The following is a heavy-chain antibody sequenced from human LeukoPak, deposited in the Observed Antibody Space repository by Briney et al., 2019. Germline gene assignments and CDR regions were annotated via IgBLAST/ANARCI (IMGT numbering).Heavy chain of an antibody. Sequence: ASVKVSCKASGYTFTGYYMHWVRQAPGQGLEWMGRIIPILGIANYAQKFQGRVTITADKSTSTAYMELSSLRSEDTAVYYCASIVDTAVFDYWGQGTLVTVSS. D-gene: IGHD5-18*01. CDR1: GYTFTGYY. CDR2: IIPILGIA. J-gene: IGHJ4*02. CDR3: ASIVDTAVFDY. V-gene: IGHV1-69*02.